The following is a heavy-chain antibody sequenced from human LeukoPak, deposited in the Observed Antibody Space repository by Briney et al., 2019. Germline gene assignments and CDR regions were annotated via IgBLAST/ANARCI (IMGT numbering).Heavy chain of an antibody. V-gene: IGHV3-23*01. Sequence: GGSLRLSCAASGFTFSSYAMSWVRQAPGKGLEWVSAISGSGGSTYYADSVKGRFTISRDNSKNTLYLQMNSLRAEDTAVYYCAKDWGRGYYGSGSYYVYFDYWGQGTLVTVSS. D-gene: IGHD3-10*01. J-gene: IGHJ4*02. CDR2: ISGSGGST. CDR1: GFTFSSYA. CDR3: AKDWGRGYYGSGSYYVYFDY.